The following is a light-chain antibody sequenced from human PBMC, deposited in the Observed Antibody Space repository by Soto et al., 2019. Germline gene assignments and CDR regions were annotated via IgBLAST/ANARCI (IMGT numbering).Light chain of an antibody. V-gene: IGKV3-20*01. CDR2: ATS. CDR3: QQYGSSSCT. J-gene: IGKJ2*02. Sequence: EIVLTQSPGTLSLSSGERATLSCRASQSVSSSYLAWYQQKPGQAPRLLVYATSSRATGIPDKFSGSGSGTVFTFSFISLEPEDFAVYYCQQYGSSSCTFGQGTKVDIK. CDR1: QSVSSSY.